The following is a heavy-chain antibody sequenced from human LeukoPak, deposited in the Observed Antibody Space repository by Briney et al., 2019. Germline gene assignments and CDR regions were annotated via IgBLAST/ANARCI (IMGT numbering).Heavy chain of an antibody. J-gene: IGHJ4*02. CDR1: GFTFDDYG. CDR2: INWNGGST. D-gene: IGHD3-10*01. V-gene: IGHV3-20*04. CDR3: ARDGFYGSGNKPYDY. Sequence: GGSLRLSCAASGFTFDDYGMSWVRQAPGKGLEWVSGINWNGGSTGYADSVKGRFTISRDNAKNSLYLQMNSLRAEDTALYYCARDGFYGSGNKPYDYWGQGTLVTVSS.